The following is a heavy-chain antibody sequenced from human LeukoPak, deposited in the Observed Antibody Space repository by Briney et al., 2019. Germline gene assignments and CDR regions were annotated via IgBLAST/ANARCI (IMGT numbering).Heavy chain of an antibody. CDR1: GFSFSNYG. CDR2: IRYDGTIK. J-gene: IGHJ4*02. D-gene: IGHD2-15*01. CDR3: ARPRGGGRGGLDY. Sequence: PGGSLRLSCAASGFSFSNYGMHWVRQAPGKGLVWLAFIRYDGTIKYYIDSVKGRFTISRDNSKNTLHLQMNSLKTEDTAMYYCARPRGGGRGGLDYWGQGTLVTVSS. V-gene: IGHV3-30*02.